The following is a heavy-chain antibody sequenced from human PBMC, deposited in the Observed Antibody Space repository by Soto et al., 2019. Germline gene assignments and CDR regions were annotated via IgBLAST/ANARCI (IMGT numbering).Heavy chain of an antibody. CDR1: GFTFSSYG. CDR2: ISNSGGTT. V-gene: IGHV3-23*01. D-gene: IGHD2-2*03. CDR3: AKGRDGYGHSPGNWFDP. Sequence: EVQLLESGGGLEQPGGSLRLSCAASGFTFSSYGLSWVRQAPGKGLEWVATISNSGGTTYYADSVKGRFTISRETSKNTLYLQMNSLRADDTAVYYCAKGRDGYGHSPGNWFDPWGQGTLVTVSS. J-gene: IGHJ5*02.